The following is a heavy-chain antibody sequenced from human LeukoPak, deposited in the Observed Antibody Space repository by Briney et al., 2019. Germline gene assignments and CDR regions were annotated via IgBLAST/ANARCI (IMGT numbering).Heavy chain of an antibody. Sequence: GGSLRLSCAASGFTFSSYGMHWVRQAPGKGLEWVAFIPYDGSNKYYADSVKGRFTISRDNSKNTLYLQMNSLRAEDTAVYYCAKDRIVVVPAAIRYYYYMDVWGKGTTVTVSS. CDR3: AKDRIVVVPAAIRYYYYMDV. J-gene: IGHJ6*03. CDR2: IPYDGSNK. V-gene: IGHV3-30*02. D-gene: IGHD2-2*01. CDR1: GFTFSSYG.